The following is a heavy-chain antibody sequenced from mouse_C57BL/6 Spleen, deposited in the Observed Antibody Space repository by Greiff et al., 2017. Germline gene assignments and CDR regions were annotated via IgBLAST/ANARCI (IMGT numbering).Heavy chain of an antibody. J-gene: IGHJ4*01. CDR3: AREGGTAQATGAMDY. CDR2: ILPGSCST. D-gene: IGHD3-2*02. V-gene: IGHV1-9*01. CDR1: GYTFTGYW. Sequence: QLQQSGAELMKPGASVKLSCKATGYTFTGYWIEWVKQRPGHGLEWIGEILPGSCSTNYNEKFKGKATFTADTSSNTAYMQLSSLTTEDSAIYYCAREGGTAQATGAMDYWGQGTSVTVSS.